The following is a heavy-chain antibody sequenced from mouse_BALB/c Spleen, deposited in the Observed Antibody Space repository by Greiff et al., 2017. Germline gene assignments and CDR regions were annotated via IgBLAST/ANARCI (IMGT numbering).Heavy chain of an antibody. CDR2: ISSCSSTI. J-gene: IGHJ1*01. CDR3: TILLRYFDV. D-gene: IGHD1-1*01. Sequence: EVQGVEPGGGLVQPGGSRKLSCAASGFTFSSFGMHWVRQAPEKGLEWVAYISSCSSTIYYADTVKGRFIISRDNPKNTLFLQMTSLRSEDTAMYYCTILLRYFDVWGAGTTVTVAA. V-gene: IGHV5-17*02. CDR1: GFTFSSFG.